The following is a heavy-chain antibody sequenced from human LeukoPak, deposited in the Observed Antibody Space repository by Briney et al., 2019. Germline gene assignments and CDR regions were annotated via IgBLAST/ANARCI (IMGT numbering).Heavy chain of an antibody. J-gene: IGHJ4*02. CDR3: AKDRSGYYYY. CDR1: GGSFSGYY. D-gene: IGHD3-22*01. V-gene: IGHV3-23*01. CDR2: ISGSGGST. Sequence: PSETLSLTCAVYGGSFSGYYWSWIRQPPGKGLEWVSAISGSGGSTYYADSVKGRFTISRDNSKNTLYLQMNSLRAEDTAVYYCAKDRSGYYYYWGQGTLVTVSS.